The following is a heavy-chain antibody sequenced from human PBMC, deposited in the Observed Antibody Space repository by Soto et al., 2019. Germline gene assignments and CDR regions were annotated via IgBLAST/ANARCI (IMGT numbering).Heavy chain of an antibody. J-gene: IGHJ4*02. CDR3: ARHGWDDDY. D-gene: IGHD6-19*01. CDR2: IXPXAXYX. CDR1: GYSFASYW. V-gene: IGHV5-10-1*01. Sequence: GESLKISSKGSGYSFASYWIRWVRQMPGKXLXWXXXIXPXAXYXXXXPSFQGHVTSSADKSISTAYLQWSSLQASDTAMYYCARHGWDDDYWGQGTLVTVSS.